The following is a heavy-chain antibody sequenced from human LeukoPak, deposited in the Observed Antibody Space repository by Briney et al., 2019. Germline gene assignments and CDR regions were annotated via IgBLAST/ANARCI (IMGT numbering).Heavy chain of an antibody. D-gene: IGHD3-3*01. Sequence: GGSLRLSRAASGFTFSSYAMSWVRQAPGKGLEWVSAISGSGGSTYYADSVKGRFTISRDNSKNTLYLQMNSLRAEDTAVYYCAKSIWSGYLNWFDPWGQGTLVTVSS. CDR1: GFTFSSYA. J-gene: IGHJ5*02. V-gene: IGHV3-23*01. CDR3: AKSIWSGYLNWFDP. CDR2: ISGSGGST.